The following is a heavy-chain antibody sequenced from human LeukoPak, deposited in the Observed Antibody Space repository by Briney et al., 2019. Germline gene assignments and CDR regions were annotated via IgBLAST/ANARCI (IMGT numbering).Heavy chain of an antibody. Sequence: SVTVTCKASGGTFSSYAISWVRQAPGQGLEWMGGIIPIFGTADYAQTFQGRLTTTADESTSTAYLELSSLRSEDTAVYYCARVSVIEYCSSTSCHIERGWFDPWGQGTLVTVSS. CDR3: ARVSVIEYCSSTSCHIERGWFDP. CDR2: IIPIFGTA. CDR1: GGTFSSYA. D-gene: IGHD2-2*02. J-gene: IGHJ5*02. V-gene: IGHV1-69*01.